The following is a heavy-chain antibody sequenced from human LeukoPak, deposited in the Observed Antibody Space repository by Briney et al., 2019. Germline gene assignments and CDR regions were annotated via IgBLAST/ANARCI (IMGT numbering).Heavy chain of an antibody. D-gene: IGHD5/OR15-5a*01. J-gene: IGHJ4*02. Sequence: GGSLRLSCAASGFTFSSYGMHWVRQAPGKGLEWVAVIWYDGSNKYYADSVKGRFTISRDNSKNTLYLQMNSLRAEDTAVYYCAKEGGLRNHDYWGQGTLVTVSS. CDR1: GFTFSSYG. CDR3: AKEGGLRNHDY. V-gene: IGHV3-33*06. CDR2: IWYDGSNK.